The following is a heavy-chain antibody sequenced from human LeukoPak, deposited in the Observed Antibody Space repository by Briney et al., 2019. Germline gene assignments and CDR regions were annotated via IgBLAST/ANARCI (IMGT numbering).Heavy chain of an antibody. CDR3: ATVPNLYSGSYYFDY. D-gene: IGHD1-26*01. CDR2: IIPIFGTA. Sequence: GASVKVSCKASGYTFTSYDINWVRQAPGQGLEWMGGIIPIFGTANYAQKFQGRVTITTDESTSTAYMELSSLRSEDTAVYYCATVPNLYSGSYYFDYWGQGTLVTVSS. J-gene: IGHJ4*02. V-gene: IGHV1-69*05. CDR1: GYTFTSYD.